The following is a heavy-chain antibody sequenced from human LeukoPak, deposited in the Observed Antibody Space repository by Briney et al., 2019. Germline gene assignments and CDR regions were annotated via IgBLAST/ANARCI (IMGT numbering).Heavy chain of an antibody. CDR2: INPNSGGT. V-gene: IGHV1-2*02. CDR1: GYTFTGNH. Sequence: GASVKVSCKASGYTFTGNHMHWVRQAPGQGLEWMGWINPNSGGTNYAQKFQGRVIMTRDTSISTAYMELSRLRSDDTAVYYCAGIVVVPAALDYWGQGTLVTVSS. J-gene: IGHJ4*02. CDR3: AGIVVVPAALDY. D-gene: IGHD2-2*01.